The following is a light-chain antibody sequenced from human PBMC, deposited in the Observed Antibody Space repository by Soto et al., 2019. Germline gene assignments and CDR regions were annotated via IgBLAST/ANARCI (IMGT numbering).Light chain of an antibody. CDR1: QSVLYTSNNKNY. J-gene: IGKJ2*01. Sequence: DIMMTQSPDSLAVSLGERATIDCKSSQSVLYTSNNKNYLAWYQQKPGQPPKLLIYWASTRESGVPDRFTGSGSGTDFTLTISSLQAEDVAVYYCQQYYSGLPTFGQGTKLEIK. CDR2: WAS. CDR3: QQYYSGLPT. V-gene: IGKV4-1*01.